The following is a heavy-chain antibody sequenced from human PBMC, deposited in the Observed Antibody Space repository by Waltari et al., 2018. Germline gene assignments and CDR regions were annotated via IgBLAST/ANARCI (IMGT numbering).Heavy chain of an antibody. CDR1: GYTFTGYY. Sequence: QVQLVQSGAEVKKPGASVKVSCKASGYTFTGYYMHWVRQAPGQGLEWMGWINPNSGGKNYAQKFQGWVTMTRETSISTAYMELSRLRSDDTAVYYCARGPNFLDYWGQGTLVTVSS. J-gene: IGHJ4*02. CDR3: ARGPNFLDY. CDR2: INPNSGGK. D-gene: IGHD7-27*01. V-gene: IGHV1-2*04.